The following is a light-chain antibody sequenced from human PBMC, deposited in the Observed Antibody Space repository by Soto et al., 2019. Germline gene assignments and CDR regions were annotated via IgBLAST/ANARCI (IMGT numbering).Light chain of an antibody. CDR3: QQSYNSPDT. J-gene: IGKJ2*01. Sequence: DIQMTQSPSSLSASLGDRVTITCRASQSINNYLNWYQQEEGKAPKLLIYAATSLQSGVPSRLSGSGAGTEFTLTISSLQPGDFATYYCQQSYNSPDTFGLGTKWEIK. CDR1: QSINNY. V-gene: IGKV1-39*01. CDR2: AAT.